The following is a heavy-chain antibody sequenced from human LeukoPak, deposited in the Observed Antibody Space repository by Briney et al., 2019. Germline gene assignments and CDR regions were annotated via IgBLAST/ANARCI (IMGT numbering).Heavy chain of an antibody. J-gene: IGHJ4*02. CDR3: ARDYDYAGDY. CDR1: GGSISSSSYY. V-gene: IGHV4-39*07. CDR2: IYYSGST. D-gene: IGHD3-16*01. Sequence: SETLSLTCTVSGGSISSSSYYWGWIRQPPGKGLEWIGSIYYSGSTYYNPSLKSRVTISVDTSKNQFSLKLSSVTAADTAVYYCARDYDYAGDYWGQGTLVTVSS.